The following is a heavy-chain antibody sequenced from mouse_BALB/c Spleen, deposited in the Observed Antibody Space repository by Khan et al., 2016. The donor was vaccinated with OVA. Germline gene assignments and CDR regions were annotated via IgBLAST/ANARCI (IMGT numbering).Heavy chain of an antibody. CDR3: ARSMTTTKGDYYAMDY. V-gene: IGHV5-6*01. J-gene: IGHJ4*01. D-gene: IGHD2-4*01. CDR2: ISSGGHYT. CDR1: GFTFSSYG. Sequence: EVHLVESGGDLVKPGGSLKLSCAASGFTFSSYGMSWVRQTPDKRLEWVATISSGGHYTYFPDSVRGRFTISRDNAKNTLSLQMSSLKSEDTAMYYCARSMTTTKGDYYAMDYWGQGTSVTVSS.